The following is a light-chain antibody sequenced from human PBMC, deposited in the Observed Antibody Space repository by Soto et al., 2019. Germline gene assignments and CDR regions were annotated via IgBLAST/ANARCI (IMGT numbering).Light chain of an antibody. CDR2: GAS. V-gene: IGKV3-20*01. Sequence: EIVLTQSPGTLFLSPGERATLFCRVSQIVSSSYLAWYQQKPGQAPRLLIYGASSRATGIPDRFSGSGSGTDFTLTISRLEHEDFAVYYCQQHGSSPPSWTFGQGTKVEIK. CDR1: QIVSSSY. J-gene: IGKJ1*01. CDR3: QQHGSSPPSWT.